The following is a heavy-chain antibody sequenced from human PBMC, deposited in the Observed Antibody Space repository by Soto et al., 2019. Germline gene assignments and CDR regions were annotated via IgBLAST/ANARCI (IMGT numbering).Heavy chain of an antibody. V-gene: IGHV3-7*04. CDR2: INQDESQK. J-gene: IGHJ5*02. CDR1: GFTFRTYW. D-gene: IGHD5-12*01. CDR3: AAEATILNWFDP. Sequence: GGSLRLSCVASGFTFRTYWMTWVRQAPGKGLEWVANINQDESQKNYVDSVKGRFTISRDNAKNSVYLQMNSLRAEDTAVYYCAAEATILNWFDPWGQGTLVTVSS.